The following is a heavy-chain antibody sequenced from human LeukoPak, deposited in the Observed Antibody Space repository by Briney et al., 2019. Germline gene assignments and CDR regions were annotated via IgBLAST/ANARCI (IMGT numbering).Heavy chain of an antibody. CDR1: GFTFSSYW. CDR2: INSDGGST. Sequence: GGSLRLSCAASGFTFSSYWMHWVRQAPGKGLVWVSRINSDGGSTSYADSVKGRFTISRDNAKNTLYLQMNSLRAEDTAVYYCASDPVAGIFDYWGQGTLVTVSS. CDR3: ASDPVAGIFDY. D-gene: IGHD6-19*01. V-gene: IGHV3-74*01. J-gene: IGHJ4*02.